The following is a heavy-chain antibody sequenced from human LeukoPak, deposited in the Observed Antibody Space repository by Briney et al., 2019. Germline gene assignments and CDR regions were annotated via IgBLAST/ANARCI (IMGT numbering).Heavy chain of an antibody. J-gene: IGHJ4*02. CDR2: IYYSGST. V-gene: IGHV4-59*08. Sequence: SESLSLTCTVSGGSISSYYWSWIRQPPGKGLEWIGYIYYSGSTNYNPSLKSRVTISVDTSKNQFSLKLSSVTAADTAVYYCASQTYYYGSGSYPLFDYWGQGTLVTVSS. CDR1: GGSISSYY. CDR3: ASQTYYYGSGSYPLFDY. D-gene: IGHD3-10*01.